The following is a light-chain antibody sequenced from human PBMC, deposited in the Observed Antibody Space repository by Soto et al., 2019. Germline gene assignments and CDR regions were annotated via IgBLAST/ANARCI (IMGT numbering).Light chain of an antibody. V-gene: IGLV2-14*03. Sequence: QSMLTQPASVSGSPGQSITISCTGTSRDVGGYNYVSWYQQHPGRAPKLMIYDVSNRPSGVSNRFSGFKSGNTASLTISGLHAEDEADYYCSSYTTSSTYVFGTGTKVTVL. CDR1: SRDVGGYNY. J-gene: IGLJ1*01. CDR2: DVS. CDR3: SSYTTSSTYV.